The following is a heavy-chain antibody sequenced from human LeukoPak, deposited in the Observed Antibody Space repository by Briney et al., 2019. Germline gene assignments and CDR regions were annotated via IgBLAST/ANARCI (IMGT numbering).Heavy chain of an antibody. CDR1: GFTFSNYA. J-gene: IGHJ4*02. Sequence: GGSLRLSCAASGFTFSNYAMTWVRQAPGKGLEWVSAMSGSGGSTYYADSVKGRFTISRDNSNNTLYLQMNSLRADDTAVYYCAKGWGDSSGWRFDYWGQGTLVTVSS. V-gene: IGHV3-23*01. CDR2: MSGSGGST. CDR3: AKGWGDSSGWRFDY. D-gene: IGHD6-19*01.